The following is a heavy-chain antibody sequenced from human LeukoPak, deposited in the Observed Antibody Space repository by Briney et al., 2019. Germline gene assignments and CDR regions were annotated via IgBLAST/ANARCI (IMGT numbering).Heavy chain of an antibody. CDR3: ARSGDYYDSSGRKVFFDY. J-gene: IGHJ4*02. Sequence: GGSLRLSCAASGFTFSSYIMNWVRQAPGKGLEWVSSISSSSSYIYYADSVKGRFTISRDNAKNSLYLQMNSLRAEDTAVYYCARSGDYYDSSGRKVFFDYWGQGTLVTVSS. V-gene: IGHV3-21*01. CDR1: GFTFSSYI. D-gene: IGHD3-22*01. CDR2: ISSSSSYI.